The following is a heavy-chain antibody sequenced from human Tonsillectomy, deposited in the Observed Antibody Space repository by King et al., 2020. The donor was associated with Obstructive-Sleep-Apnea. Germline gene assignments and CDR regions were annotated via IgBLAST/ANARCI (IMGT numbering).Heavy chain of an antibody. D-gene: IGHD3-9*01. J-gene: IGHJ6*02. CDR2: IYYSGST. CDR3: ARGMDYDILPGPDRYGMDV. Sequence: QLQESGPGLVKPSETLSLTCTVSGGSISTSSHYWGWIRQPPGKGLEWIGSIYYSGSTYYNPSLKSRVTISVDTSKNQFSLKLSSVTAADTAVYYCARGMDYDILPGPDRYGMDVWGQGTTVTVSS. CDR1: GGSISTSSHY. V-gene: IGHV4-39*07.